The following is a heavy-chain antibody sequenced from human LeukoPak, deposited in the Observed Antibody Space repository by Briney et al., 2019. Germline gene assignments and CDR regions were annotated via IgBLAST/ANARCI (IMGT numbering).Heavy chain of an antibody. CDR2: ISSSSSTI. Sequence: GGSLRLSCAASGFTFSSYSMNWVRQAPGKGLEWVSYISSSSSTIYYADSVKGRFTISRDNAKNSLYLQMNSLKTEDTAVYYCTTDPIRRRDAFDIWGQGTMVTVSS. J-gene: IGHJ3*02. V-gene: IGHV3-48*01. CDR3: TTDPIRRRDAFDI. CDR1: GFTFSSYS. D-gene: IGHD2-2*02.